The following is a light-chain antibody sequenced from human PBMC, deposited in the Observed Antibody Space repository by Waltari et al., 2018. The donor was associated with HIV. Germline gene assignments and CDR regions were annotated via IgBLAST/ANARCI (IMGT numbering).Light chain of an antibody. Sequence: SYELTQPPSVSVSPGQTASISCSGEKLGKKFAAWYQQKPGQSPVVVMYQDRSRPSGIPERFSGSNSGNTATLTISGTQAMDEADYYCQAWDSSTVVFGGGTKLTVL. J-gene: IGLJ2*01. CDR3: QAWDSSTVV. V-gene: IGLV3-1*01. CDR2: QDR. CDR1: KLGKKF.